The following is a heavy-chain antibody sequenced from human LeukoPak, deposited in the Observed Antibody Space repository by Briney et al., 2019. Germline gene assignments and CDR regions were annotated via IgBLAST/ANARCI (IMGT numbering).Heavy chain of an antibody. Sequence: SETLSLTCTVSGYSISSAYYWGWIRQPPGKGLEWIGSLYHSGSTYYNPSLKSRVTISVDRSKNQFSLKLSSVTAADSAVYYCASLQWGELVFGALDIWGQGTMVTVS. D-gene: IGHD1-7*01. CDR2: LYHSGST. CDR1: GYSISSAYY. J-gene: IGHJ3*02. CDR3: ASLQWGELVFGALDI. V-gene: IGHV4-38-2*02.